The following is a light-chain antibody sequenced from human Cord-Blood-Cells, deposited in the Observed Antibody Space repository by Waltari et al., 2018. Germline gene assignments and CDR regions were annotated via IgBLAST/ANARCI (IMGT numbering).Light chain of an antibody. J-gene: IGLJ3*02. Sequence: QSALTQPASVSGSPGQSLTISCTGTSSDVGGYNYVSCYQQHPGNAPKLMIYDVSNRPSGVSNRFSGSKSGNTASLTISGLQAEDEADYYCSSYTSSSSWVFGGGTNLTVL. CDR3: SSYTSSSSWV. CDR1: SSDVGGYNY. V-gene: IGLV2-14*01. CDR2: DVS.